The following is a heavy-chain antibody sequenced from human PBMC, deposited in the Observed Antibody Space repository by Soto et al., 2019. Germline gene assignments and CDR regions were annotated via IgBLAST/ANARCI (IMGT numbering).Heavy chain of an antibody. J-gene: IGHJ4*02. D-gene: IGHD3-3*01. CDR1: GFSFSYYS. Sequence: LRLSCEASGFSFSYYSMNWVRQAPGKGLEWVSSISSSSTYINYADDLKGRFRISRDNSNNSLFLLMSSLRAEDTAVYYCVRDVGPITIFGEALSGYFDSWGQGTLVTVSS. CDR2: ISSSSTYI. CDR3: VRDVGPITIFGEALSGYFDS. V-gene: IGHV3-21*01.